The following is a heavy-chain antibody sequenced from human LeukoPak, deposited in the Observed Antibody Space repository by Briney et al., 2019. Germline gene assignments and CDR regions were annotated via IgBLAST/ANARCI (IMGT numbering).Heavy chain of an antibody. Sequence: AGGSLRLSCAASGFTFSSYAMSWVRQAPGKGLEWVSAISGSGGSTYYADSVKGRFTISRDNSKNTLYLQMNSLRAEDTAVYYCAKSGTYQVLWFGEFGTRHVKMGAFDIWGRGTMVTVSS. J-gene: IGHJ3*02. CDR3: AKSGTYQVLWFGEFGTRHVKMGAFDI. V-gene: IGHV3-23*01. CDR2: ISGSGGST. D-gene: IGHD3-10*01. CDR1: GFTFSSYA.